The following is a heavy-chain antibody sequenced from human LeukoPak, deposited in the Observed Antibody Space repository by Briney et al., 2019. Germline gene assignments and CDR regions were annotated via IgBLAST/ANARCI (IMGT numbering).Heavy chain of an antibody. CDR2: IRSKANSYAT. J-gene: IGHJ3*02. D-gene: IGHD2-2*01. CDR3: LGYCSSTSCFNAFDI. V-gene: IGHV3-73*01. Sequence: GGSLRLSCAASGFTFSGSAMHWVRQASGKGLEWVGCIRSKANSYATAYAASVKGRFTISRDDSKNTAYLQMNSLKTEDTAVYYCLGYCSSTSCFNAFDIWGQGTMVTVSS. CDR1: GFTFSGSA.